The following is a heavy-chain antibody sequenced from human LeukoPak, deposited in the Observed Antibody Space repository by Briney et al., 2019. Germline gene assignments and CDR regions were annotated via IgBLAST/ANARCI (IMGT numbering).Heavy chain of an antibody. D-gene: IGHD3-22*01. CDR1: GFTFSSYE. J-gene: IGHJ4*02. CDR3: ARTYYDSSGYAFDY. CDR2: VSSSDSTI. Sequence: GGSLRLSCAASGFTFSSYEMNWVRQAPGKGLEWVSYVSSSDSTIYYADSVKGRFTISRDNAKNSLYLEMNSLRAEDAAVYYCARTYYDSSGYAFDYWGQGTLVTVSS. V-gene: IGHV3-48*03.